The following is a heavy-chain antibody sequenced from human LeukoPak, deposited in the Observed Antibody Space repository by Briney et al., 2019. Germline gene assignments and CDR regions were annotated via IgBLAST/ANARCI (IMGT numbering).Heavy chain of an antibody. CDR1: GGSFSGYY. J-gene: IGHJ6*02. CDR2: INHSGST. Sequence: KASETLSLTCAAYGGSFSGYYWSWIRQPPGKGLEWIGEINHSGSTNYNPSLKSRVTISVDTSKNQFSLKLSSVTAADTAVYYCARGYQRVRRYCSGGSRYSDYYYYGMDVWGQGTTVTVSS. D-gene: IGHD2-15*01. CDR3: ARGYQRVRRYCSGGSRYSDYYYYGMDV. V-gene: IGHV4-34*01.